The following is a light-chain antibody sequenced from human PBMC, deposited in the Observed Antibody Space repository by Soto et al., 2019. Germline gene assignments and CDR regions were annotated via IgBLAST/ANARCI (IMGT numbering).Light chain of an antibody. CDR1: QSISSW. V-gene: IGKV1-5*01. Sequence: DIQMTQSPSTLSASVGDRVTITCRASQSISSWLAWYQQKPGKGPKLLIYDASSLESGVPSRFSGSGSGTEFTLTISSLQPDDFATYYCQHYKGGWTFGQGTKVEIK. CDR2: DAS. J-gene: IGKJ1*01. CDR3: QHYKGGWT.